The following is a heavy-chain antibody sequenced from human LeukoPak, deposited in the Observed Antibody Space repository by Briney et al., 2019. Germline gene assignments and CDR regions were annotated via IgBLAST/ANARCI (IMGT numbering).Heavy chain of an antibody. J-gene: IGHJ5*02. Sequence: ASVKVSCKASGYSFTSYYMHWVRQVPGQGLEWMGIINSSGGSTSYTQKFQGRVTMTRDTSTGTVYMELSSLRSEDTAVYYCARVSKNYGSGSYYTEYNWFDPWGQGTLVTVSS. D-gene: IGHD3-10*01. CDR1: GYSFTSYY. CDR3: ARVSKNYGSGSYYTEYNWFDP. CDR2: INSSGGST. V-gene: IGHV1-46*01.